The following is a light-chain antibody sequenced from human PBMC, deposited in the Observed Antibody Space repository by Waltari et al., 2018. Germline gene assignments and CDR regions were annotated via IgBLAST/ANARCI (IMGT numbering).Light chain of an antibody. CDR2: DDS. J-gene: IGLJ2*01. CDR3: QVWVSNTDDRV. Sequence: SDVLTQPPSVSVAPGQTARITCWGNNIGNNGVHWYQQKPGQAPVLVVHDDSDRPSGIPERFSGSNSENTATLTISRVEAGDEADCYCQVWVSNTDDRVFGGGTKLTVL. CDR1: NIGNNG. V-gene: IGLV3-21*02.